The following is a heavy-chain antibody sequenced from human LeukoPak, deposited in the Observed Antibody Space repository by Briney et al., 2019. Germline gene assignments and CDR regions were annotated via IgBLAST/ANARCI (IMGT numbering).Heavy chain of an antibody. Sequence: GGSLRLSCAASGFTFSSYSMNWVRQAPGKGLEWVSVVYSGGTTYYADSVKGRFTISRDNSKNTLYLQMNSLRAEDTAVYYCASRGYTYGSHLDYWGQGTLVTVSS. CDR3: ASRGYTYGSHLDY. V-gene: IGHV3-53*01. D-gene: IGHD5-18*01. J-gene: IGHJ4*02. CDR1: GFTFSSYS. CDR2: VYSGGTT.